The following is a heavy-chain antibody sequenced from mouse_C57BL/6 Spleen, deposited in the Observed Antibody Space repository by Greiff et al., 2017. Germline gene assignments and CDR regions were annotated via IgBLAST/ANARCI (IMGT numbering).Heavy chain of an antibody. D-gene: IGHD1-1*01. V-gene: IGHV1-59*01. CDR2: IDPYDSYT. J-gene: IGHJ4*01. CDR3: VLRRHYYYAMDY. CDR1: GYTFTSYW. Sequence: VQLQQPGAELVRPGTSVKLSCKASGYTFTSYWMHWVKQRPGQGLEWIGLIDPYDSYTNFNQKFKGKATLTVDTSSSTADMQLSSLTSEDSAVYYCVLRRHYYYAMDYWGQGTSVTVSS.